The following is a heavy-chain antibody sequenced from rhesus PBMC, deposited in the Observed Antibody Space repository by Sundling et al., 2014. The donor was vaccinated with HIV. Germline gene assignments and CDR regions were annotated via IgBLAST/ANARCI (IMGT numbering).Heavy chain of an antibody. Sequence: QVQLQESGPGLVKPSETLSLTCAVSGDSISDSYYWNWIRQPPGKGLEWIGYIYGSGGSTYYNPSLKSRVTISTDTSKNQFSLKLSSVTAADTAVYYCARERNSGSWNYGWWYWGQGVLVTVSS. J-gene: IGHJ4*01. CDR2: IYGSGGST. CDR3: ARERNSGSWNYGWWY. V-gene: IGHV4-106*01. D-gene: IGHD6-25*01. CDR1: GDSISDSYY.